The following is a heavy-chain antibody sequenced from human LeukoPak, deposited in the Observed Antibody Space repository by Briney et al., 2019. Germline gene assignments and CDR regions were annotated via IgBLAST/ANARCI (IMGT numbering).Heavy chain of an antibody. Sequence: GGSLRLSCAASGFTFSSYGMHWVRQAPGKGLEWVAFIRYDGSNKYYADSVKGRFTISRDNSKNTLYLQMNSLRAEDTAVYYCAKDAMDFWSGYPFDYWGQGTLVTVSS. D-gene: IGHD3-3*01. J-gene: IGHJ4*02. CDR1: GFTFSSYG. CDR2: IRYDGSNK. V-gene: IGHV3-30*02. CDR3: AKDAMDFWSGYPFDY.